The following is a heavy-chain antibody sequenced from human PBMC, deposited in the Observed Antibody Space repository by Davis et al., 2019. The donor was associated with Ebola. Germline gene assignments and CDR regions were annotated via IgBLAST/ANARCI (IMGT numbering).Heavy chain of an antibody. J-gene: IGHJ6*02. CDR2: ISGSGTGT. V-gene: IGHV3-23*01. D-gene: IGHD4-17*01. CDR1: GFTLISYS. Sequence: LSLTCAASGFTLISYSMTWVRQAPGKGLEWVSGISGSGTGTYYADSVKGRFTFSRDTSMNTLYLQMNSLRAEDTAVYYCAKGSLYGSRSITAGMDVWGQGTTVTVSS. CDR3: AKGSLYGSRSITAGMDV.